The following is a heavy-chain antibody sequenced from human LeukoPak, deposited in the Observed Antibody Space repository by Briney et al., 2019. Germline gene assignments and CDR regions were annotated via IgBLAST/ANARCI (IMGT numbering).Heavy chain of an antibody. Sequence: SETLSLTCTVSGGSISSSSYYWGWIRQPPGKGLEWIGSIYYSGSTYYNPSLKSRVTISVDTSKNQFSLKLSSVTAADTAVYYCARDFRKDYALDYWGQGTLVTVSS. CDR2: IYYSGST. D-gene: IGHD4-17*01. V-gene: IGHV4-39*07. CDR1: GGSISSSSYY. J-gene: IGHJ4*02. CDR3: ARDFRKDYALDY.